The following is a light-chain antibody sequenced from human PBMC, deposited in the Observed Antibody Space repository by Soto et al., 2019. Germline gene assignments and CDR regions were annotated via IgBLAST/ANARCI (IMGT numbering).Light chain of an antibody. Sequence: DIQMTQSPSSLSASVGDRVTITCRASQSISTYLTWYQQKPGKAPTGLIFPAPPLQSGFPSRFSGSGSGTDFTLTVTSLQPEDFATYYCQQSYSSPWTFGQGTRVEIK. V-gene: IGKV1-39*01. CDR2: PAP. CDR1: QSISTY. CDR3: QQSYSSPWT. J-gene: IGKJ1*01.